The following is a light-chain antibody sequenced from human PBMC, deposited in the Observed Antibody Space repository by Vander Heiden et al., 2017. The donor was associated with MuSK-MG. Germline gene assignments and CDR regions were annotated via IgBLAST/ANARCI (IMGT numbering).Light chain of an antibody. J-gene: IGKJ2*01. Sequence: DIQMTPSPSSLSASVGDSIPIPCRASQAINTYLQWYQQTPGSAPKLLIFAASVLESGVPSRFSGSGSETHFTLTISSVQPDDFATYYCQQSHSTPYNFGQGTKLEIK. CDR3: QQSHSTPYN. CDR1: QAINTY. CDR2: AAS. V-gene: IGKV1-39*01.